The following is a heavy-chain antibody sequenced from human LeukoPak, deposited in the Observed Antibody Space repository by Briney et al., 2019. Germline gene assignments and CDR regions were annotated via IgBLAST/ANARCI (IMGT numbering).Heavy chain of an antibody. CDR1: GYTFTSYG. J-gene: IGHJ6*03. D-gene: IGHD6-6*01. V-gene: IGHV1-18*01. Sequence: ASVKVSCKASGYTFTSYGISWVRQAPGQGLEWMGWISAYNGNTNYAQKFQGRVTITTDESTSTAYMELSSLRSEDTAVYYCARATREGIAARSYYYYMDVWGKGTTVTVSS. CDR2: ISAYNGNT. CDR3: ARATREGIAARSYYYYMDV.